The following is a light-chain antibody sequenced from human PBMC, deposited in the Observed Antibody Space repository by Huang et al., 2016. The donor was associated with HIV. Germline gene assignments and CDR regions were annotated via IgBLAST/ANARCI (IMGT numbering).Light chain of an antibody. Sequence: DIVMTQSPDSLAVALGERVTINCKSSQTFLYSSNNETYLAWYQQRPRQPPRRLIHLASARESGVPERFSGSGSETDFTLTISGLQAEDVAVYYCQQYYSTPTFGGGTKVEI. J-gene: IGKJ4*01. CDR3: QQYYSTPT. CDR2: LAS. CDR1: QTFLYSSNNETY. V-gene: IGKV4-1*01.